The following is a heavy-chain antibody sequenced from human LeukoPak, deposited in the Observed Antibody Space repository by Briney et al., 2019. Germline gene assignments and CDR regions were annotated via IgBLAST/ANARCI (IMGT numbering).Heavy chain of an antibody. CDR1: GGSFSGYY. D-gene: IGHD3-10*01. Sequence: SETLSLTCAVYGGSFSGYYWSWIRQPPGKGLEWIGEINHSGSTNYNPSPKSRVTISVDTSKNQFSLKLSSVTAADTAVYYCARGRGVTPVGGYFDYWGQGTLVTVSS. CDR3: ARGRGVTPVGGYFDY. CDR2: INHSGST. V-gene: IGHV4-34*01. J-gene: IGHJ4*02.